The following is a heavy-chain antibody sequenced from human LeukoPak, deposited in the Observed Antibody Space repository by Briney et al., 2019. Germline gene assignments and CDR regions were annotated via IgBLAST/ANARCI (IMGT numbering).Heavy chain of an antibody. CDR2: IYAGGRT. D-gene: IGHD1-26*01. CDR1: GFTVSDNY. J-gene: IGHJ4*02. CDR3: ARGNYGSYYFDY. V-gene: IGHV3-53*01. Sequence: GGSLRLSCAASGFTVSDNYMSWVRQAPGKGLERVSVIYAGGRTYNADSVKGRFTISRDSSKNTVYLQMNSLRAEDTALYYCARGNYGSYYFDYWGQGTLVTVSS.